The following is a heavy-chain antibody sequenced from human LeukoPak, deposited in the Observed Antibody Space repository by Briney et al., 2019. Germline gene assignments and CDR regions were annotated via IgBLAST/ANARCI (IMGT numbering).Heavy chain of an antibody. J-gene: IGHJ4*02. CDR2: IQDDESNK. CDR1: GFTFSSYA. CDR3: AKDNPVLDS. V-gene: IGHV3-30*02. Sequence: GGALRLSCAASGFTFSSYAMSWVRQAPGKGLEGVSHIQDDESNKYYADSVKGGFTISRDTSKNTLFLQMNSLRVEDTAVYYCAKDNPVLDSWGQGTLVTVSS.